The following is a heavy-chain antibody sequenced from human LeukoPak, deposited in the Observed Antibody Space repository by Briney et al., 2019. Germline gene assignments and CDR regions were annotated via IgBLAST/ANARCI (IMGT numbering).Heavy chain of an antibody. D-gene: IGHD2-2*01. CDR2: IYYSGST. Sequence: SETLSLTCTVSGGSISSSSYYWGWIRQPPGKGLEWIGSIYYSGSTYYKPSLKSRVTISVDTSKNQFSLKLSSVTAADTAVYYCASTIPIVVVPAATPDYWGQGTLVTVSS. CDR3: ASTIPIVVVPAATPDY. J-gene: IGHJ4*02. CDR1: GGSISSSSYY. V-gene: IGHV4-39*01.